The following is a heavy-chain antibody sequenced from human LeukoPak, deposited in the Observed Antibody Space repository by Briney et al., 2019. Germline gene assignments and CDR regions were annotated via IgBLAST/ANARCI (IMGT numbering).Heavy chain of an antibody. CDR2: ISYDGKNQ. CDR3: ARNVVPTLITPVF. Sequence: QPGGSLRLSCVASGFIFSNYGVHWVRQAPGKGLEWVAVISYDGKNQYYADSVKGRFTISRDNSKNTLYLQINSLRPEDAAIYYCARNVVPTLITPVFWGQGTLVTVSS. CDR1: GFIFSNYG. J-gene: IGHJ4*02. V-gene: IGHV3-30*03. D-gene: IGHD1-14*01.